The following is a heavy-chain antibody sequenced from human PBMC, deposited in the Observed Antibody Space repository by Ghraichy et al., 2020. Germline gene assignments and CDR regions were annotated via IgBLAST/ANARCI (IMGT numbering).Heavy chain of an antibody. CDR2: IIPIFGTS. Sequence: GGIIPIFGTSNYAQKFQGRVTITADESTSTDYMELSSLRSEDTAIYYCARGRLRSSSWYFWGQGTQVTVSS. CDR3: ARGRLRSSSWYF. D-gene: IGHD6-13*01. V-gene: IGHV1-69*01. J-gene: IGHJ4*02.